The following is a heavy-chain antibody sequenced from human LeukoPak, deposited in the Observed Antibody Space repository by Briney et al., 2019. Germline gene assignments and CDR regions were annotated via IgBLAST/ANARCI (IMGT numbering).Heavy chain of an antibody. CDR3: ARAGASIVVVPAALDY. D-gene: IGHD2-2*01. CDR1: GFIFSSFT. CDR2: ISYDGSNK. Sequence: GGSLRLSCVASGFIFSSFTMHWVRQAPGKGLEWVAVISYDGSNKYYADSVKGRFTISRDNSKNTLYLQMNSLRAEDTAVYYCARAGASIVVVPAALDYWGQGTLVTVSS. J-gene: IGHJ4*02. V-gene: IGHV3-30-3*01.